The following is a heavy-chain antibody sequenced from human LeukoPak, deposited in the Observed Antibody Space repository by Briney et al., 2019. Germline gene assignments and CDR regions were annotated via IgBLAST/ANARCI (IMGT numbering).Heavy chain of an antibody. V-gene: IGHV3-21*06. CDR2: ISSSSSYI. CDR3: ARGRGSTYGLFDY. J-gene: IGHJ4*02. CDR1: GFTFSSYS. Sequence: GGSLRLSCAASGFTFSSYSMNWVRQAPGKGLEWVSSISSSSSYIYYADSVKGRFTISRDNAKNTLCLQMNSLRAEDTAVYYCARGRGSTYGLFDYWGQGTLVTVSS. D-gene: IGHD5-18*01.